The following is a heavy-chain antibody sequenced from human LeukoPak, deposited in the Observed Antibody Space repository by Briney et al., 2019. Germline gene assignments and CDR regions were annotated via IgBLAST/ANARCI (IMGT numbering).Heavy chain of an antibody. V-gene: IGHV1-69*13. J-gene: IGHJ4*02. CDR1: GGTFSSYA. D-gene: IGHD5-24*01. Sequence: SVKVSCKASGGTFSSYAISWVRQAPGQGLEWMGGIIPIFGTANYAQKFQGRVTITADESTSTAYMELSSLRSEDTAAYYCARVSRDGYNPIDYWGQGTLVTVSS. CDR3: ARVSRDGYNPIDY. CDR2: IIPIFGTA.